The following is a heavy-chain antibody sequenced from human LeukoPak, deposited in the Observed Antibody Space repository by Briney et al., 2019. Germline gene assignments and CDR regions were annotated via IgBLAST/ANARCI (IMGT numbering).Heavy chain of an antibody. V-gene: IGHV3-20*04. CDR2: INWNGGST. J-gene: IGHJ4*02. CDR3: ARRVDTAMAIDY. D-gene: IGHD5-18*01. CDR1: GFTVSSNY. Sequence: GGSLRLSCAASGFTVSSNYMSWVRQAPGKGLEWVSGINWNGGSTGYADSVKGRFTISRDNAKNSLYLQMNSLRAEDTALYYCARRVDTAMAIDYWGQGTLVTVSS.